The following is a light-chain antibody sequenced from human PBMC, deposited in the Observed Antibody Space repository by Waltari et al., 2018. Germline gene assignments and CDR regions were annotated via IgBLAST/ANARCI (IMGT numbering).Light chain of an antibody. Sequence: LLTQSPATLSLSPGARATLSCRASHSISKFLAWYQQRPGQAPRLLIYDASARPPGIPARFSGSGSETDFTLTISSLEPEDFAVYYCQQRTDWLWTFGQGTKVEIK. CDR2: DAS. CDR3: QQRTDWLWT. CDR1: HSISKF. V-gene: IGKV3-11*01. J-gene: IGKJ1*01.